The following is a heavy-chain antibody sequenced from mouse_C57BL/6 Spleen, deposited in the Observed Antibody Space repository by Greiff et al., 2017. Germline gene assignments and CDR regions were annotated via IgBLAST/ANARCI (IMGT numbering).Heavy chain of an antibody. CDR2: IYPRSGNT. D-gene: IGHD2-3*01. CDR1: GYTFTSYG. J-gene: IGHJ2*01. V-gene: IGHV1-81*01. CDR3: ARGHDGYPDY. Sequence: LVESGAELARPGASVKLSCKASGYTFTSYGISWVKQRTGQGLEWIGEIYPRSGNTYYNEKLKGKATLTADKSSSTAYMELRSLTSEDSAVYFCARGHDGYPDYWGQGTTLTVSS.